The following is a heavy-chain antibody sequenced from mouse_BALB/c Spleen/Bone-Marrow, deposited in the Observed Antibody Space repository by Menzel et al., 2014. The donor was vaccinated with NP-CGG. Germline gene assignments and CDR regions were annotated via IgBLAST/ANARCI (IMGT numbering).Heavy chain of an antibody. J-gene: IGHJ4*01. CDR2: INPYNGGT. V-gene: IGHV1-25*01. D-gene: IGHD1-1*01. CDR3: ARLLLYYYAMDY. Sequence: VQLQQPGPELVKPGASMKISCKASGYSFTGYTMNWVKQSHGKNLEWIGLINPYNGGTNYNQKFKDKATLTVDRSSSTAYMELLSLTSEDSAVYYCARLLLYYYAMDYWGQGTSVTVSS. CDR1: GYSFTGYT.